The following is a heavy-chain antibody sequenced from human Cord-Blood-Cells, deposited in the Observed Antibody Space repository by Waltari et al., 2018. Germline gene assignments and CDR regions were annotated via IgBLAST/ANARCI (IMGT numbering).Heavy chain of an antibody. CDR2: FDPEDGET. CDR3: ATVPRYYDFWSGYYNY. J-gene: IGHJ4*02. CDR1: VYTLPELP. Sequence: QVQLLQSGAEVKKPGASVKLSCKVSVYTLPELPMHWVRQAPGKGLEWMGGFDPEDGETIYAQKFQGRVTMTEDTSTDTAYMELSSLRSEDTAVYYCATVPRYYDFWSGYYNYWGQGTLVTVSS. D-gene: IGHD3-3*01. V-gene: IGHV1-24*01.